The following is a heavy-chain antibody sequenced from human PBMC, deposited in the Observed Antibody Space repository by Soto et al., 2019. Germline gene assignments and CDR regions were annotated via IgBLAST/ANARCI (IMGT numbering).Heavy chain of an antibody. CDR2: IRGSSGHK. V-gene: IGHV3-11*05. Sequence: QVQLVESGGGMVKPGGSLRLSCAASGFTFSDYYMSWVRQAPGKGLEWLSYIRGSSGHKDYANSVKGRFTISRDNAKNLLYLQMNSLGVEDTAVYYCARGGGSGWTPDYWGRGTRVTVSS. J-gene: IGHJ4*02. D-gene: IGHD6-19*01. CDR3: ARGGGSGWTPDY. CDR1: GFTFSDYY.